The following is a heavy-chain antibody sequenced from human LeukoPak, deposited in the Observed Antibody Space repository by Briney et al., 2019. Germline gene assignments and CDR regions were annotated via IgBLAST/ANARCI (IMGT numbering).Heavy chain of an antibody. J-gene: IGHJ4*02. CDR2: IYDSETT. V-gene: IGHV4-59*08. CDR1: GGSISSSY. Sequence: PSETLSLTCTVSGGSISSSYWSWIRQPPGKGLEWIASIYDSETTKYNPSLRSRATISSDTSKNQFSLKLSSVTAADTAVYYCGRQAYSSGWYTAAYWGQGTLVTVSS. CDR3: GRQAYSSGWYTAAY. D-gene: IGHD6-19*01.